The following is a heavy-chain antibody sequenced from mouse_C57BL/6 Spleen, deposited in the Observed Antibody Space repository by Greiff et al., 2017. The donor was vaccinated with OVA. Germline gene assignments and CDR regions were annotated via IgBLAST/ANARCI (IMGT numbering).Heavy chain of an antibody. V-gene: IGHV1-50*01. CDR1: GYTFTSYW. CDR2: IDPSDSYT. Sequence: QVQLQQPGAELVKPGASVKLSCKASGYTFTSYWMQWVKQRPGQGLEWIGEIDPSDSYTNYNQKFKGKATLTVDPSSSTAYMQLSSLTSEDSAGDYCARRYPPAWFAYWGQGTLVTVSA. CDR3: ARRYPPAWFAY. J-gene: IGHJ3*01. D-gene: IGHD2-14*01.